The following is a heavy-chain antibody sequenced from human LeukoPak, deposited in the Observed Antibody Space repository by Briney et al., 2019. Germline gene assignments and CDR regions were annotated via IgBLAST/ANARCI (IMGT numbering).Heavy chain of an antibody. V-gene: IGHV3-21*01. CDR2: ISSSSSYI. D-gene: IGHD5-18*01. J-gene: IGHJ4*02. CDR1: GFTFSSYS. CDR3: ARDTGYSYGMDY. Sequence: GGSLRLSCAASGFTFSSYSMNWVRQAPGKGLEWVSSISSSSSYIYYADSVKGRFTISRDNAKNSLYLQMNSLRAKDAAVYYCARDTGYSYGMDYWGQGTLVTVSS.